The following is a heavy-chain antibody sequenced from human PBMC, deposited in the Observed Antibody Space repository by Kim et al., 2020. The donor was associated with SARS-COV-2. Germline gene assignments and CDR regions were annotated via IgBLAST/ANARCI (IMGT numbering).Heavy chain of an antibody. D-gene: IGHD3-9*01. Sequence: AGSLRLSCAASGFTVSSNYMSWVRQAPGKGLEWVSVIYSGGSTYYADSVKGRFTISRDNSKNTLYLQMNSLRAEDTAVYYCAREIRYFDWHWYFDLWGRGTLVTVSS. CDR1: GFTVSSNY. J-gene: IGHJ2*01. CDR2: IYSGGST. V-gene: IGHV3-53*01. CDR3: AREIRYFDWHWYFDL.